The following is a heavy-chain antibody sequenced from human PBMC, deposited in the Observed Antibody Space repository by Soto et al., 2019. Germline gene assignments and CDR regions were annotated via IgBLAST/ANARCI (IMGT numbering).Heavy chain of an antibody. D-gene: IGHD6-13*01. Sequence: EVQLLESGGGLVQPGGSLRLSCAASGFTFSSYGMSWVRQAPGKGLERVSAISPSGGTTYYADSVKGRFTIYRDNSKNTLFLQINSLRAEDTAVYYCAKRLHRTNWYSTFDSWGQGTLVTVSS. CDR2: ISPSGGTT. CDR3: AKRLHRTNWYSTFDS. CDR1: GFTFSSYG. J-gene: IGHJ4*02. V-gene: IGHV3-23*01.